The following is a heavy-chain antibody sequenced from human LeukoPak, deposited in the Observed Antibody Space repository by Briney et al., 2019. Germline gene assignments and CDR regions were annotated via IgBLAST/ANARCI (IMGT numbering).Heavy chain of an antibody. CDR2: ISSSSSTI. CDR1: GFTFSSYS. D-gene: IGHD6-19*01. Sequence: GGSLRLSCAASGFTFSSYSMNWVRQAPGKGLEWVSYISSSSSTIYYADSVKGRFTISRDNAKNSLYLQMNSLRAEDTAVYYCASGGWPRYFDYWGQGTLVTVSS. J-gene: IGHJ4*02. V-gene: IGHV3-48*01. CDR3: ASGGWPRYFDY.